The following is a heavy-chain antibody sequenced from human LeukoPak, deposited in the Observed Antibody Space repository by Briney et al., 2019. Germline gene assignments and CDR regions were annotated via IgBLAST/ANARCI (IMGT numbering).Heavy chain of an antibody. CDR1: GGSISNVY. V-gene: IGHV4-59*01. Sequence: PSETLSLTCSVSGGSISNVYWSWIRQPPGKELEWIGDISNSGSTDYNPSLQSRVTISVDTSKNQISLKLSSVPAADTAVYYCARGGNPWDDYYYMDVWGKGTTVTVSS. D-gene: IGHD1-26*01. CDR2: ISNSGST. CDR3: ARGGNPWDDYYYMDV. J-gene: IGHJ6*03.